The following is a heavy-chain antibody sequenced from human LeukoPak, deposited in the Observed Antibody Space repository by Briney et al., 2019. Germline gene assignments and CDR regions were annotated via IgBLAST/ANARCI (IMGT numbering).Heavy chain of an antibody. D-gene: IGHD3-10*01. Sequence: PSETLSLTCTVSGGSISSYYWSWIRQPPGKGLEWIGYIYYSGSTNYNPSLKSRDTISVDTSKNQFSLKLSSVTAADTAAYYCARQYGSGSTNWFDPWGQGTLVTVSS. CDR2: IYYSGST. CDR1: GGSISSYY. CDR3: ARQYGSGSTNWFDP. V-gene: IGHV4-59*08. J-gene: IGHJ5*02.